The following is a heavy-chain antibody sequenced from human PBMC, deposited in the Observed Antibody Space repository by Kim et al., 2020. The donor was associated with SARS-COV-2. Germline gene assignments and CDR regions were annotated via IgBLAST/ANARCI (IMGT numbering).Heavy chain of an antibody. J-gene: IGHJ6*01. CDR3: VKDRSDNWRNDGNDGMD. D-gene: IGHD1-1*01. CDR2: INNSGSHT. Sequence: GGSLRLSCAASEFTFSTLAMTWVRQAPGKGLKWVSTINNSGSHTYYADSVKGRFTISRDNSKNTLYLQMNGLRAEDTGVYYRVKDRSDNWRNDGNDGMD. V-gene: IGHV3-23*01. CDR1: EFTFSTLA.